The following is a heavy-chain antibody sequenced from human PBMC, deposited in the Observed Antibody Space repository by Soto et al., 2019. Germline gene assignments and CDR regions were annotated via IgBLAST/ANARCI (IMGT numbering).Heavy chain of an antibody. CDR1: GFTFSSYG. Sequence: PGGSLRLSCAASGFTFSSYGMHWVRQAPGKGLEWVAVISYDGSNKYYADSVKGRFTISRDNSKNTLYLQMNSLRAEDTAVYYCAKDLPIVVADPKHYYYYGMDVWGQGTTVTVSS. J-gene: IGHJ6*02. CDR2: ISYDGSNK. V-gene: IGHV3-30*18. CDR3: AKDLPIVVADPKHYYYYGMDV. D-gene: IGHD3-22*01.